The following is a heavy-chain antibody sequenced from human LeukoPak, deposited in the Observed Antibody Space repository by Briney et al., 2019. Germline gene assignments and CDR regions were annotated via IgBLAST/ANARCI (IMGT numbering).Heavy chain of an antibody. CDR2: IYYSGRS. J-gene: IGHJ4*02. D-gene: IGHD3-22*01. V-gene: IGHV4-30-4*01. CDR3: AKTYYDSSGYHFDN. Sequence: SQPLSLTCTVSGDSISSGDYYWSWIRQPPGKGLEWLGYIYYSGRSYYNPSLESRITISVDTSKNQFSLKLRSVTAADTAVYYCAKTYYDSSGYHFDNWGQGTLVTVSS. CDR1: GDSISSGDYY.